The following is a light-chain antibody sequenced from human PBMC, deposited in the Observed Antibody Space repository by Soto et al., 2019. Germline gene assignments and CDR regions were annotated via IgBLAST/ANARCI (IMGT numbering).Light chain of an antibody. J-gene: IGKJ1*01. V-gene: IGKV3-20*01. CDR2: GAS. CDR3: QPDGSSPPWT. CDR1: QSVSSSY. Sequence: EIVLTQSPGTLSLSPGERATLSCRASQSVSSSYLATDQQKPGQGPRLLIYGASSRATGIPDRFSGSGSGTDFTLTISRLEPEGFAVYYCQPDGSSPPWTFGQGTKVEIK.